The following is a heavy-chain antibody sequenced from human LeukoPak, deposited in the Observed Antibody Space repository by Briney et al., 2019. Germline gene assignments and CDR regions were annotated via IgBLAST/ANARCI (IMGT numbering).Heavy chain of an antibody. V-gene: IGHV3-23*01. CDR1: GLTISSSG. Sequence: PGGSLRLSCAASGLTISSSGMSWVRQAPGKGLEWVSAISGSGYITHYADSVRGRFTISRDTSKDTLYLQMNSLRADDTAVYYCARDGFNDRSGDNDGFDMWGQGTMVTASS. CDR3: ARDGFNDRSGDNDGFDM. J-gene: IGHJ3*02. CDR2: ISGSGYIT. D-gene: IGHD1-1*01.